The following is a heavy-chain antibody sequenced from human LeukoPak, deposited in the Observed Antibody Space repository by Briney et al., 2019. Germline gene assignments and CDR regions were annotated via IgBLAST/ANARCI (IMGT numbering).Heavy chain of an antibody. Sequence: PSETLSLTCTVSGCSISSSSYYWGWIRQPPGKGLEWIGSIYYSGSTYYNPSLKSRVTISVDPSKNQFSLKLSSVTAADTAVYYCARRTAVAGTWAGWFDPWGQGTLVTVSS. CDR1: GCSISSSSYY. V-gene: IGHV4-39*01. CDR2: IYYSGST. D-gene: IGHD6-19*01. J-gene: IGHJ5*02. CDR3: ARRTAVAGTWAGWFDP.